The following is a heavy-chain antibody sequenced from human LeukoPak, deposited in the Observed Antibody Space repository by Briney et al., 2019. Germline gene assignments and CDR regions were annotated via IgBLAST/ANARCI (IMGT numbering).Heavy chain of an antibody. CDR1: GYTFTSYA. CDR3: GSVIGFGIYYYYGMDV. CDR2: INAGNGNT. J-gene: IGHJ6*02. Sequence: ASVKVSCKASGYTFTSYAMHWVRQAPGQRLEWMGWINAGNGNTKYSQKFQGRVTITADESSSTAYMELSSLRSEDTAVYYCGSVIGFGIYYYYGMDVWGQGTTVTVSS. V-gene: IGHV1-3*01. D-gene: IGHD3-10*01.